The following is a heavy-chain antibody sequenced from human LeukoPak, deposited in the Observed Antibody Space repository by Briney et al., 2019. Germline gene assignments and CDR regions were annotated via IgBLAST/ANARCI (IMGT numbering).Heavy chain of an antibody. V-gene: IGHV4-59*01. CDR2: IYYGGST. CDR3: ARARLDSSGRFNS. CDR1: GGSISSYY. D-gene: IGHD3-22*01. J-gene: IGHJ4*02. Sequence: SETLSLTCTVSGGSISSYYWSWIRQPPGKGLEWIGYIYYGGSTDYNPSLKSRVTISKDTSKTQFSLRLSSVTSADTAVYYCARARLDSSGRFNSWGQGTLVTVSS.